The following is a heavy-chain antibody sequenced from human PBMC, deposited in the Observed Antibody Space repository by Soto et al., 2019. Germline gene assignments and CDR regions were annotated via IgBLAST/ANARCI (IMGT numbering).Heavy chain of an antibody. CDR3: ARDKIAGLCDY. J-gene: IGHJ4*02. V-gene: IGHV4-34*01. Sequence: QVQLQQWGAGLLKPSETLSLTCAVYGGSFSGYYWTWIRQPPGTGLEWIGEINHSGSTNYNQSLTSRVTSSVDTAKIQCSLKMAAGAAADPAVSYCARDKIAGLCDYWGQGTRVTVSS. CDR1: GGSFSGYY. D-gene: IGHD2-21*01. CDR2: INHSGST.